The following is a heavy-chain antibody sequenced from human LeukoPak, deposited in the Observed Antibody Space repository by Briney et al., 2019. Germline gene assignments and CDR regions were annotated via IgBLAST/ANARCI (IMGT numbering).Heavy chain of an antibody. J-gene: IGHJ6*03. D-gene: IGHD6-6*01. V-gene: IGHV4-4*09. Sequence: SETLSLTCTVSGGSISSYYWSWIRQPPGKGLEWIRYIYTSGSTNYNPSLKSRVTISVDTSKNQFSLKLSSVTAADTAVYYCARGYEYSSSSGVYYYYYYMDVWGKGTTVTVSS. CDR2: IYTSGST. CDR1: GGSISSYY. CDR3: ARGYEYSSSSGVYYYYYYMDV.